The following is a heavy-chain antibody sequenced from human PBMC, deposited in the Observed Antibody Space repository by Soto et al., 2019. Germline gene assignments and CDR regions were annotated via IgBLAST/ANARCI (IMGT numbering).Heavy chain of an antibody. Sequence: QVTLKESGPVLVKPKETLTLRCTVSGLSITDSEMGVSWIRQPPGQPLEWLAHIDSSGEKSYRTFLKSRLAISKDTSKSQIAPTMTNMDPADTATYYCARRHLAVAVSPWFDPWGQGIPVTVSS. D-gene: IGHD6-19*01. V-gene: IGHV2-26*01. CDR1: GLSITDSEMG. CDR3: ARRHLAVAVSPWFDP. J-gene: IGHJ5*02. CDR2: IDSSGEK.